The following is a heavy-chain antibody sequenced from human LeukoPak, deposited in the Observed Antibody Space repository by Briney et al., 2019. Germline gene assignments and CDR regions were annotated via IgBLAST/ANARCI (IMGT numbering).Heavy chain of an antibody. CDR2: ISSSGSTI. V-gene: IGHV3-48*03. Sequence: LSLTCAVYGGSFSGYYWNWVRQAPGKGLEWVSYISSSGSTIYYADSVKGRFTISRDNAKNSLYLQMNSLRAEDTAVYYCARGARGYFDYWGQGTLVTVSS. CDR3: ARGARGYFDY. J-gene: IGHJ4*02. D-gene: IGHD3-10*01. CDR1: GGSFSGYY.